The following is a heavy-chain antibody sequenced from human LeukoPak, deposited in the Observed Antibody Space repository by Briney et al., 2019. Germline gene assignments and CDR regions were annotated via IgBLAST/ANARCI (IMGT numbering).Heavy chain of an antibody. CDR1: GGSISSYY. Sequence: SETLSLTCTVSGGSISSYYWSWIRQPPGKGPEWIGYIYTSGSTNYNPSLKNRVTISVDTSKNQFSLKLSSVTAADTAVYYCARGDGYNRGDSWGQGTLVTVSS. CDR3: ARGDGYNRGDS. D-gene: IGHD5-24*01. V-gene: IGHV4-4*09. CDR2: IYTSGST. J-gene: IGHJ5*02.